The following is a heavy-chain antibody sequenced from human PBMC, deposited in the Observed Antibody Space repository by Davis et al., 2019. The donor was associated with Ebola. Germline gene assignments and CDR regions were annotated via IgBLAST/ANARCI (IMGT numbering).Heavy chain of an antibody. CDR3: AKDITMVRGVVFYYYGMDV. J-gene: IGHJ6*02. CDR1: GFTFDDYA. CDR2: ISGDGGST. Sequence: GESLKISCAASGFTFDDYAMHWVRQAPGKGLEWVSLISGDGGSTYYADSVKGRFTISRDNSKNSLYLQMNSLRTEDTALYYCAKDITMVRGVVFYYYGMDVWGQGTPVTVSS. D-gene: IGHD3-10*01. V-gene: IGHV3-43*02.